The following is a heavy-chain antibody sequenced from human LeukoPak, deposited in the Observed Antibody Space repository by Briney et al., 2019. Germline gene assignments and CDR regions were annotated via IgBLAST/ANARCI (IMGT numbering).Heavy chain of an antibody. D-gene: IGHD3/OR15-3a*01. CDR1: GFPFSAYW. V-gene: IGHV3-74*01. J-gene: IGHJ4*02. Sequence: SGGSLRLSCGASGFPFSAYWMHWVRQAPGKGLVWVSHISPGGTTTNYADSVKGRFAISRDNAKNALYLQLNSQRAEDTAVYYCARGLINRYGYDFGGQGTLVTVSS. CDR3: ARGLINRYGYDF. CDR2: ISPGGTTT.